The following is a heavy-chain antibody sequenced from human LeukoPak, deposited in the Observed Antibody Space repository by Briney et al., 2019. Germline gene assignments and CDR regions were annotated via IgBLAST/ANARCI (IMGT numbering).Heavy chain of an antibody. V-gene: IGHV1-69*13. Sequence: ASVKVSCKASGGTFSSYAISWVRQAPGQGLEWMGGIIPIFGTANYAQEFQGRVTITADESTSTAYMELSSLRSEDTAVYYCARTGIAVAGSFDYWGQGTLVTVSS. J-gene: IGHJ4*02. D-gene: IGHD6-19*01. CDR1: GGTFSSYA. CDR2: IIPIFGTA. CDR3: ARTGIAVAGSFDY.